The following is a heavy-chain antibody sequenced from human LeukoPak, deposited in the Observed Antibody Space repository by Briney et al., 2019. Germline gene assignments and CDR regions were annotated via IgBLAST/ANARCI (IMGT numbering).Heavy chain of an antibody. J-gene: IGHJ3*02. CDR1: GYTFTDYF. D-gene: IGHD6-19*01. Sequence: ASVKVSCKASGYTFTDYFMNWVRQAPGQGLEWMGWINPKSGGTVYAQKFQGRVTMTRDTSISTAYMELSWLRSDDTAVYYCAREVAVPGVNAFDIWGQGTRVTVSS. V-gene: IGHV1-2*02. CDR3: AREVAVPGVNAFDI. CDR2: INPKSGGT.